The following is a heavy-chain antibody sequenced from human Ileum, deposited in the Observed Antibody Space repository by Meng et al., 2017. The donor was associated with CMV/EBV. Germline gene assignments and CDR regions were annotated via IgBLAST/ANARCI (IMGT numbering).Heavy chain of an antibody. D-gene: IGHD3-16*01. J-gene: IGHJ4*02. CDR3: TSDSLRY. CDR2: IKSKTDGETT. Sequence: GLSITNGAMTWRRRAAGEGVEWVGRIKSKTDGETTDYAAPVKGRFNISKDDSENTVYLQINSLKTGDAGVYYCTSDSLRYWGQGILVTVSS. CDR1: GLSITNGA. V-gene: IGHV3-15*07.